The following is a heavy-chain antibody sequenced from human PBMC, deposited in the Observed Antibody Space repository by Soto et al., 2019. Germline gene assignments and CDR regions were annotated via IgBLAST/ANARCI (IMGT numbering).Heavy chain of an antibody. CDR2: IYYSGST. V-gene: IGHV4-31*03. CDR1: GGSISSGGYY. D-gene: IGHD3-9*01. J-gene: IGHJ2*01. CDR3: ARIDWPRGYWYFDL. Sequence: PSETLSLTCTVSGGSISSGGYYWSWIRQHPGKGLEWIGYIYYSGSTYYNPSLKSRVTISVDTSKNQFSLKLSSVTAADTAVYYCARIDWPRGYWYFDLWGRGTLVTVSS.